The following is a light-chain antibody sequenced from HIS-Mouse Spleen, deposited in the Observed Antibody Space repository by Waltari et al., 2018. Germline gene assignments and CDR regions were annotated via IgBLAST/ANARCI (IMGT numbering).Light chain of an antibody. CDR3: QSADSSGTSHVV. V-gene: IGLV3-25*03. J-gene: IGLJ2*01. CDR2: KDS. Sequence: SYELTQPPSVSVSPGQTARITCSGDALPKQYAYWYQQKPGQAPVLVIYKDSERPSGIPERLPGSSAGTTGTLTISGVQAEDEADYYCQSADSSGTSHVVFGGGTKLTVL. CDR1: ALPKQY.